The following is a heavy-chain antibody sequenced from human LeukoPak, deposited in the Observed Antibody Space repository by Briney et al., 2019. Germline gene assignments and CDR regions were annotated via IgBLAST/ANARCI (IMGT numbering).Heavy chain of an antibody. V-gene: IGHV3-30*08. CDR1: AFTFSSYA. D-gene: IGHD6-19*01. CDR3: ASPGGYSSGWVYYFDY. Sequence: GGSLRLSCAASAFTFSSYAMPWVRQAPGKGLEWGAVISYDGSNKYYADSVKGRFPISRDNSKNTLYLQMNSLRAEDTGVYYCASPGGYSSGWVYYFDYWGQGTLVTVSS. CDR2: ISYDGSNK. J-gene: IGHJ4*02.